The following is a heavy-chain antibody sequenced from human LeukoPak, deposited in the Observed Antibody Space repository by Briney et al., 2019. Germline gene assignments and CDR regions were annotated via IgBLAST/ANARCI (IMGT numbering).Heavy chain of an antibody. V-gene: IGHV4-34*01. Sequence: SETLSLTCAVNGGSFGGYLWTWIRQPPGKGLEWIGGINDSGSSNYNPSLKSRVTISVDTSKRQVSVKLSSVTAADTAVYYCARGPDGGNPIRYWGNGTLVTVSS. CDR3: ARGPDGGNPIRY. CDR1: GGSFGGYL. D-gene: IGHD4-23*01. CDR2: INDSGSS. J-gene: IGHJ4*01.